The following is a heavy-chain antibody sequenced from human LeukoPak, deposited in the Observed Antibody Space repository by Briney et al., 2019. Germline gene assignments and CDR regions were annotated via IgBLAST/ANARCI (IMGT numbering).Heavy chain of an antibody. J-gene: IGHJ4*02. CDR3: AKPRRDRNYDSSGYPSYFDY. Sequence: GGSLRLSCAASGFTFSSYAMSWVRQAPGKGLEWVSAISGSGGSIYYADSVKGRFTISRDNSKNTLYLQKNSLRAEDTAVYYCAKPRRDRNYDSSGYPSYFDYWGQGTLVTVSS. CDR2: ISGSGGSI. D-gene: IGHD3-22*01. CDR1: GFTFSSYA. V-gene: IGHV3-23*01.